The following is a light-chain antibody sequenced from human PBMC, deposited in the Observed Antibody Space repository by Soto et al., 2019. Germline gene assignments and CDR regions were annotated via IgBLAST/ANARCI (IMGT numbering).Light chain of an antibody. CDR1: QSVSSSY. Sequence: EIVLTQSPGTLSLSPGERATLSCRASQSVSSSYLGWYQQKPGQAPRLLIYGASSRATGIPDRCSGSGSGTDFTLTISRLETEDFAVYYCQQYGSSPRTFGQGTKVDI. CDR2: GAS. J-gene: IGKJ1*01. CDR3: QQYGSSPRT. V-gene: IGKV3-20*01.